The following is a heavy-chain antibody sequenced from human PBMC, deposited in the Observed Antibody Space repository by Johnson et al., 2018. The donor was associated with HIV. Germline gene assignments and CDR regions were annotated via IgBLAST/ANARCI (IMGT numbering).Heavy chain of an antibody. Sequence: VQLVESEGGVVQPGRSLRLSCAASGFTFSSYAMHWVRQAPGKGLEWVAFIRFDGNNKFYGDSVKGRFTISRDNSNNTLYLQMNSLRAEDTAVYYCAKSVNVGTAPDTFDIWGQGTMVTVSS. CDR2: IRFDGNNK. J-gene: IGHJ3*02. CDR1: GFTFSSYA. CDR3: AKSVNVGTAPDTFDI. V-gene: IGHV3-30*02. D-gene: IGHD4-23*01.